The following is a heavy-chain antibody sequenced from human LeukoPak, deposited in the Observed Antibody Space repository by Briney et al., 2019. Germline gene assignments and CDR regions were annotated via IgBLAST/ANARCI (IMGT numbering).Heavy chain of an antibody. CDR3: ARRRTGYSSSWYWFDP. D-gene: IGHD6-13*01. Sequence: SETLSLTCTVSGGSISSSSYYWGWIRQPPGKGLEWIGYIYYSGSTNYNPSLKSRVTISVDTSKNQFSLKLSSVTAADTAVYYCARRRTGYSSSWYWFDPWGQGTLVTVSS. CDR2: IYYSGST. CDR1: GGSISSSSYY. J-gene: IGHJ5*02. V-gene: IGHV4-61*05.